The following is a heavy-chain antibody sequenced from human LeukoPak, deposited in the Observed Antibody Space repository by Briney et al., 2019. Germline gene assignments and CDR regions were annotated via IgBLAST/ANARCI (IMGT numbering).Heavy chain of an antibody. V-gene: IGHV3-30*04. D-gene: IGHD1-26*01. Sequence: GGSLRLSCAASGFTFSSYVMHWVRQAPGKGLEWVAIISYDGSNEHYADSVKGRFTISRDNSKNTLYLQMNSLRAADTAVYYCARGEEWELVDDTFDSWGQGTMVTVSS. CDR3: ARGEEWELVDDTFDS. CDR1: GFTFSSYV. CDR2: ISYDGSNE. J-gene: IGHJ3*02.